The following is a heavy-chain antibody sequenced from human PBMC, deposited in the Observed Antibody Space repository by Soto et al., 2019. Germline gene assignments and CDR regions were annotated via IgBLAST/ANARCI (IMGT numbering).Heavy chain of an antibody. Sequence: QVQLVQSGAEVKKPGASVKVSCKASGYTFTSYGISWVRQAPGQGLEWMGGISADNGNTNYAQKLQGRVTMTTDTSTSTVYMELRSLRYDDTAVYYCGRRSTVTRSYYCYGMDVWGQGTTVTVSS. V-gene: IGHV1-18*04. D-gene: IGHD4-17*01. J-gene: IGHJ6*02. CDR2: ISADNGNT. CDR3: GRRSTVTRSYYCYGMDV. CDR1: GYTFTSYG.